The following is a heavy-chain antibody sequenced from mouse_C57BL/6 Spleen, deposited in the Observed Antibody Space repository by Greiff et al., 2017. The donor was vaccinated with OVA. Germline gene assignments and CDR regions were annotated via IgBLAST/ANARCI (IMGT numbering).Heavy chain of an antibody. Sequence: EVQLQQSGPELVKPGASVKISCKASGYTFTDYYMNWVKQSHGKSLEWIGDINPNNGGTSYNQKFKGKATLTVDKSSSTAYMGLRSLTSEDSAYYYGARYYCGSSIDYWGQGTTLTVSS. J-gene: IGHJ2*01. CDR3: ARYYCGSSIDY. D-gene: IGHD1-1*01. CDR1: GYTFTDYY. V-gene: IGHV1-26*01. CDR2: INPNNGGT.